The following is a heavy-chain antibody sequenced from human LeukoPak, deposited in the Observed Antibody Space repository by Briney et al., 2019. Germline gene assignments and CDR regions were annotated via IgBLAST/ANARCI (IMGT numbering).Heavy chain of an antibody. J-gene: IGHJ4*02. CDR3: ASTYSSSWEFDY. CDR2: IFYSGST. CDR1: GGSISSYY. V-gene: IGHV4-59*01. Sequence: SETLSLTCTVSGGSISSYYWSWIRQPPGKGLEWLGYIFYSGSTNYNPSLKSRVTISVDTSKNQFSLKLSSVTAADTAVYYCASTYSSSWEFDYWGQGTLVTVSS. D-gene: IGHD6-13*01.